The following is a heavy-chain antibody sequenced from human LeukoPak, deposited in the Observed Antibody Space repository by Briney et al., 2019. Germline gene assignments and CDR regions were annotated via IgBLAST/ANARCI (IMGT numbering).Heavy chain of an antibody. CDR2: MNPNSGNT. CDR1: AHTFTSYN. J-gene: IGHJ5*02. Sequence: ASVKVSCKASAHTFTSYNINWVRQATGQGLEWMGWMNPNSGNTGYAQKFQGRVTITRNTSISTAYMELSSLTSEDTAVYYCARDGSGSYYDRGWFDPWGQGTLVTVSS. V-gene: IGHV1-8*01. D-gene: IGHD3-10*01. CDR3: ARDGSGSYYDRGWFDP.